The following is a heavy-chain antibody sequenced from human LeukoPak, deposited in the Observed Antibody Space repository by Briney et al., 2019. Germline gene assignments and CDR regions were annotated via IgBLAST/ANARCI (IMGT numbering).Heavy chain of an antibody. CDR1: GFTFSSYA. Sequence: GGSLRLSCAASGFTFSSYAMHWVRQAPGKGLEYVSAISSNGGSTYYANSVKGRFTISRDNSKNTLYLQMGSLRAEDMAVYYCARDRSTRGSYIFDYWGQGTLVTVSS. CDR3: ARDRSTRGSYIFDY. J-gene: IGHJ4*02. D-gene: IGHD1-26*01. V-gene: IGHV3-64*01. CDR2: ISSNGGST.